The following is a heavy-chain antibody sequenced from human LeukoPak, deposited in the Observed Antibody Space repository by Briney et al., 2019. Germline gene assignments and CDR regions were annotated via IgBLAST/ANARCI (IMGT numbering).Heavy chain of an antibody. Sequence: GSLRLSCVASGFTFSSYSMNWVRQAPGKGLEWVSSISSSSSYLYHADSVKGRFTISRDNAKNSLYLQMNSLRAEDTAVYYCARGTNTAMGVDNWGQGTLVTVSS. CDR1: GFTFSSYS. CDR2: ISSSSSYL. V-gene: IGHV3-21*01. D-gene: IGHD5-18*01. CDR3: ARGTNTAMGVDN. J-gene: IGHJ4*02.